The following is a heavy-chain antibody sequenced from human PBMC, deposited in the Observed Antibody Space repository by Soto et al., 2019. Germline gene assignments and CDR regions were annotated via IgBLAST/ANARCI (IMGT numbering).Heavy chain of an antibody. CDR1: GFRFSSYA. CDR3: AKESSSSFDS. CDR2: ISGSGGSTWVSVLSGSGGIT. D-gene: IGHD6-6*01. V-gene: IGHV3-23*01. J-gene: IGHJ4*02. Sequence: EVQLLESGGGLVQPGVSLRLSCAAAGFRFSSYAMSWVRQAPGKGLAWVSAISGSGGSTWVSVLSGSGGITYYADSVKGRFTISRDNSKNTLYLQMNSLRVEDTAVYYCAKESSSSFDSCGQGTLVTVSS.